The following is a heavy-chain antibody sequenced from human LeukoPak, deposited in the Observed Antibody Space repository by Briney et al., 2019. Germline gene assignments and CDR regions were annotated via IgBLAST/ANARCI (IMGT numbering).Heavy chain of an antibody. D-gene: IGHD4-17*01. Sequence: GGSLRLSCAASGFTFSSYSMNWVRQAPGKGLEWVSYISSSSSTIYYADSVKGRFIISRDNAKNSLYLQMNSLRDEDTAVYYCARVTTTVTTFDAFDIWGQGTMVTVSS. CDR3: ARVTTTVTTFDAFDI. J-gene: IGHJ3*02. CDR2: ISSSSSTI. CDR1: GFTFSSYS. V-gene: IGHV3-48*02.